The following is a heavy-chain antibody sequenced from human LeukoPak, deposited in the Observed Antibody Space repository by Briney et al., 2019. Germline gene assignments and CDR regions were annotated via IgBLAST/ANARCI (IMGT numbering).Heavy chain of an antibody. V-gene: IGHV4-39*07. CDR3: AREIHKWYNWNDGDY. D-gene: IGHD1-1*01. Sequence: PSETLSLTCTVSGGSISSSSYYWGWIRQPPGKGLEWIGSIYYSGSTYYDPSLKSRVTISVDTSKNQFSLKLSSVTAADTAVYYCAREIHKWYNWNDGDYWGQGTLVTVSS. CDR1: GGSISSSSYY. J-gene: IGHJ4*02. CDR2: IYYSGST.